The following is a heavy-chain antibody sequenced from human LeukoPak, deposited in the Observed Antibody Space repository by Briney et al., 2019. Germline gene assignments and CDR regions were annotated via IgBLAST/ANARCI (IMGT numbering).Heavy chain of an antibody. D-gene: IGHD6-6*01. CDR2: IYHSGST. CDR3: ARAWFLSSCIAAGVLDY. CDR1: GYSISSGYY. V-gene: IGHV4-38-2*02. Sequence: SETLSLTCTVSGYSISSGYYWGWIRQPPGKGLEWIGSIYHSGSTYYNPSLKSRVTISVDTSKNQSSLKLSSVTAADTAVYYCARAWFLSSCIAAGVLDYWGQGTLVTVSS. J-gene: IGHJ4*02.